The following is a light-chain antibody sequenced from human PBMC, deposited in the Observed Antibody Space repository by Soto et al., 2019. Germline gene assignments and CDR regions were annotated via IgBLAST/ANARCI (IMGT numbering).Light chain of an antibody. V-gene: IGKV3-15*01. CDR3: QQYNNWPLT. Sequence: EIVMTQSPATLSVSPGDRATLSCRASQSVTSNLAWYQQKPGQAPRLLIYGASTRATGIPARFSGSGSGTEFTLTISSPQSEDFAVYYCQQYNNWPLTFGQGTRLEIK. CDR2: GAS. CDR1: QSVTSN. J-gene: IGKJ5*01.